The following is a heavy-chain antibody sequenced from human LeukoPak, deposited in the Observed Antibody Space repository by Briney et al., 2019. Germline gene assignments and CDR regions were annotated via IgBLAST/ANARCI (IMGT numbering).Heavy chain of an antibody. CDR2: IYTSGST. Sequence: SQTLSLTCTVSGGSISSGSYYWSWIRQPAGKGLEWIGRIYTSGSTNYNPSLKSRVTISVDTSKNQFSLKLSSVTAADTAVYYCARAYVWGSYRLDYWGQGTLVTVSS. CDR1: GGSISSGSYY. CDR3: ARAYVWGSYRLDY. V-gene: IGHV4-61*02. D-gene: IGHD3-16*02. J-gene: IGHJ4*02.